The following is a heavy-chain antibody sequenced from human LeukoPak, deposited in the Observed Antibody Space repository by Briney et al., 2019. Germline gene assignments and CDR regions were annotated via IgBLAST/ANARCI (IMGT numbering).Heavy chain of an antibody. CDR2: ISSTSSKI. Sequence: PGGSLRLACAASGFTFSSYSMNWVRQAPGKGLEWVSYISSTSSKIFYADSVKGRFTISRDNAKNSLYLQMNSLRDEDTAVYYCARAIQVENWGQGTLVTVSS. J-gene: IGHJ4*02. D-gene: IGHD5-18*01. V-gene: IGHV3-48*02. CDR1: GFTFSSYS. CDR3: ARAIQVEN.